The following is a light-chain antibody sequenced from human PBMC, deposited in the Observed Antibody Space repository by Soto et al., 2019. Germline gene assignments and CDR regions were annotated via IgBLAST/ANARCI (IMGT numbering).Light chain of an antibody. CDR2: AAS. J-gene: IGKJ3*01. V-gene: IGKV1-17*01. Sequence: DIQMTQSPSSLSASVGDRVTIPCRASQGIRSNLGWYQQRPGKAPKRLIYAASSLEGGVPSRFSGGGSGTEFTLTISSLQPGDFATYYCLQYDSFPFTFGPGTKVDIK. CDR3: LQYDSFPFT. CDR1: QGIRSN.